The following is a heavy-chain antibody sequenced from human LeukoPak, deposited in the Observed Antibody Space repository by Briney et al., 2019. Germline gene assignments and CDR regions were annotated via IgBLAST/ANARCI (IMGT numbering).Heavy chain of an antibody. CDR3: AKDGRWLEHHFDY. J-gene: IGHJ4*02. D-gene: IGHD5-24*01. CDR2: IRDCGGST. Sequence: GGSLRHSCAVSGFNFSCYAMSWVRQAPAKELAWVSTIRDCGGSTYYAAAVKGRFTNSSDNSKKPLFLQINSLDAQKQGCYYCAKDGRWLEHHFDYWGQGALVTVSS. V-gene: IGHV3-23*01. CDR1: GFNFSCYA.